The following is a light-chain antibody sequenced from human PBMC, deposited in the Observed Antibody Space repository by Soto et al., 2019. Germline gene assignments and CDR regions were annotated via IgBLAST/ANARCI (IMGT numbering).Light chain of an antibody. J-gene: IGLJ2*01. CDR2: SNN. CDR1: SYNIGSNT. V-gene: IGLV1-44*01. CDR3: AASDESLNGPV. Sequence: QSVLTQPPSASGTPGQRVTISCSGSSYNIGSNTVNWYQQLPGTAPQLLIYSNNQRPSGVPDRFSGTKSGTSAALAISGLQSEDEADYYCAASDESLNGPVFGGGTKLTVL.